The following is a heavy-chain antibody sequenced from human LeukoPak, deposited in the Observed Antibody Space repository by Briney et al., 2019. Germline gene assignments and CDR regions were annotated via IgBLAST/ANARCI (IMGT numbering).Heavy chain of an antibody. CDR3: AKNVMVKGYIDY. Sequence: GGSLRLSCAASGFILNNHAMSWVRQAPGKGLQWISVISGSGRTIEYEDSVKGRFTISRDNSKNTLSLQMNSLRVEDTAIYYCAKNVMVKGYIDYWGQGTLVTVSS. J-gene: IGHJ4*02. CDR1: GFILNNHA. V-gene: IGHV3-23*01. CDR2: ISGSGRTI. D-gene: IGHD5-18*01.